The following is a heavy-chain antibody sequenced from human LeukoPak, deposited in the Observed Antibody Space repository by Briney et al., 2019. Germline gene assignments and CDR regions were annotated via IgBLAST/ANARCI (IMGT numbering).Heavy chain of an antibody. CDR3: AREGAAAGTGGSYAFDI. CDR1: GVSTSGNY. CDR2: IFYTGST. V-gene: IGHV4-59*12. D-gene: IGHD6-13*01. J-gene: IGHJ3*02. Sequence: SETLSLTCTVSGVSTSGNYWSWIRQPPGKGLEWIGYIFYTGSTNYNPSLQSRVTMLLDTSKNQFSLKLSSVTAADTAVYYCAREGAAAGTGGSYAFDIWGQGTMVTVSS.